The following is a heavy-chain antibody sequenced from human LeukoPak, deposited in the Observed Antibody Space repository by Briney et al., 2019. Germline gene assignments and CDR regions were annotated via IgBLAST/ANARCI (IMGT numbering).Heavy chain of an antibody. CDR2: VNPSGDST. CDR1: GYTFSNYN. J-gene: IGHJ4*02. Sequence: GASVKVSCKASGYTFSNYNIHWLRQAPGQGLEWMGIVNPSGDSTNYAQNLQGRVTMTTDTSTSTAYMELRSLRSDDTAVYYCARETGQWLGENDYWGQGTLVIVSS. D-gene: IGHD6-19*01. V-gene: IGHV1-46*01. CDR3: ARETGQWLGENDY.